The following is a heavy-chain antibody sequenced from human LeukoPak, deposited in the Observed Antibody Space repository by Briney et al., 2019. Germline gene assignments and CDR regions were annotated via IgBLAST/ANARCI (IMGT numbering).Heavy chain of an antibody. CDR2: IYTSGST. Sequence: XQTXXLTCTVSGGSISSGSYYWXWXRXPAXKGLEWIGRIYTSGSTNYNPSLKSRVTISVDTSKNQSSLTPSSVPAADTAVYYCTNGGELMNYGGQGTLVTVSP. CDR1: GGSISSGSYY. V-gene: IGHV4-61*02. J-gene: IGHJ4*02. D-gene: IGHD1-26*01. CDR3: TNGGELMNY.